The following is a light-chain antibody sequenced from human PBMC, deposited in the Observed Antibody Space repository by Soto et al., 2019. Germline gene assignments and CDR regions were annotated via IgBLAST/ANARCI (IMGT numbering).Light chain of an antibody. CDR1: QSINSN. V-gene: IGKV3-15*01. J-gene: IGKJ1*01. CDR3: QQYNNWPQT. Sequence: EIVLTQSPGTLSLSPGERATLSCRASQSINSNLAWYQQKPGQAPRLLIYGASTRATGIPARFSGSGSGTEFTLTISSLQSEDFAVYYCQQYNNWPQTFGQGTKVEIK. CDR2: GAS.